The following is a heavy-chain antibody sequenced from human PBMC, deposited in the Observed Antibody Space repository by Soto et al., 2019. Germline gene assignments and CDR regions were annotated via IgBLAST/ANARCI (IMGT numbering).Heavy chain of an antibody. CDR1: GYDFNTNW. V-gene: IGHV5-51*01. Sequence: GESLKISCRGSGYDFNTNWFGWVRQLPGRGLGWVGIMYPGDSDTRYNPSLQGHVTLSVDVTVSTAFLQWRSLETSDTGMYFCARLPRDCNKTSCYYADHWGQGTQVTVSS. CDR3: ARLPRDCNKTSCYYADH. CDR2: MYPGDSDT. D-gene: IGHD3-3*01. J-gene: IGHJ4*02.